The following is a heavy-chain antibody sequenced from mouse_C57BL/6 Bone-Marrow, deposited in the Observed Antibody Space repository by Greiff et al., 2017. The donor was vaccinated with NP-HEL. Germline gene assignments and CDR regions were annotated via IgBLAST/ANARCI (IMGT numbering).Heavy chain of an antibody. V-gene: IGHV5-16*01. D-gene: IGHD1-1*01. J-gene: IGHJ1*03. CDR2: INYDGSST. Sequence: EVQLQESEGGLVQPGSSMKLSCTASGFTFSDYYMAWVRQVPEKGLEWVANINYDGSSTYYLDSLKSRFIISRDNAKNILYLQMSSLKSEDTATYYCAREYYGSSYEWYFDVWGTGTTVTVSS. CDR3: AREYYGSSYEWYFDV. CDR1: GFTFSDYY.